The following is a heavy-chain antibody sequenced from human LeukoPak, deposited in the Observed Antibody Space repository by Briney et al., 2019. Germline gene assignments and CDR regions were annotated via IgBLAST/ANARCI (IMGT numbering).Heavy chain of an antibody. D-gene: IGHD4-17*01. CDR1: GFTFSIYA. J-gene: IGHJ4*02. CDR2: ISGSGGST. CDR3: AKDLGDYVFGY. Sequence: PGASLRLSCAASGFTFSIYAMSWVRQAPGKGLERVSAISGSGGSTYYADSVKGRSTISRDNSKNTLYLQMNSLRAEDTAVYYCAKDLGDYVFGYWGQGTLVTVSS. V-gene: IGHV3-23*01.